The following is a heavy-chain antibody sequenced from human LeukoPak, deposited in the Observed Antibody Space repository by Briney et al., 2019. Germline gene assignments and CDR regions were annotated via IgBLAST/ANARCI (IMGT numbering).Heavy chain of an antibody. CDR2: INGDGSET. CDR3: ATWAFYHNLDV. V-gene: IGHV3-7*03. CDR1: GLLFSDSW. J-gene: IGHJ6*02. D-gene: IGHD2/OR15-2a*01. Sequence: GGSLRLSCAASGLLFSDSWMDWVRQAPGKGLEWVASINGDGSETAYVDSVRGRFTVSRDNSKNSLYLQMNSLTSEDTALYYCATWAFYHNLDVWGQGTTVIVSS.